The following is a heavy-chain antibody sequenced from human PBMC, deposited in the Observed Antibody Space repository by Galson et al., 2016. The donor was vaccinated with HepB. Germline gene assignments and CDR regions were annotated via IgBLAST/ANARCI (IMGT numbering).Heavy chain of an antibody. CDR3: ARRGYAYPDY. CDR2: ISGSSTTI. V-gene: IGHV3-48*02. D-gene: IGHD3-16*01. Sequence: SLRLSCAASGFTFSTYSMHWVRQAPGKGLEWISYISGSSTTIYYADSVRGRFTIYRDNAEKSLYLQMSSLRDEDTAVYYCARRGYAYPDYWGQGTLVTVSS. J-gene: IGHJ4*02. CDR1: GFTFSTYS.